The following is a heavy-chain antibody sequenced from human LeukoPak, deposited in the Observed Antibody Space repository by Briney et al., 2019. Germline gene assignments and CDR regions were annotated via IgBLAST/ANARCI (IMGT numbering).Heavy chain of an antibody. Sequence: PGRSLRLSCAASGFTFSVYGMHWVRQAPGKGLEWVAVISYDASNKYYADSVKGRFTISRDNSKNTLHLQMNSLRTEDTALYYCARSLPDYFDYWGQGTLVTVFS. CDR3: ARSLPDYFDY. V-gene: IGHV3-30*03. CDR2: ISYDASNK. CDR1: GFTFSVYG. J-gene: IGHJ4*02.